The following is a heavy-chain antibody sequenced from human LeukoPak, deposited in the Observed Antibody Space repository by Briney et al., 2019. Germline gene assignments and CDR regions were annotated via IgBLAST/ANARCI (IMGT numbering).Heavy chain of an antibody. V-gene: IGHV4-4*02. CDR1: GGSISSSHW. CDR2: IDHSGST. Sequence: NPSGTLSLTCAVSGGSISSSHWWSWVRQPPGKGLEWIGEIDHSGSTNYSPSLKSRVTLSVDKSKNQFSLKLSSVTAADTAVYYCARGTGCSSGCPDYWGQGTLVTVSS. CDR3: ARGTGCSSGCPDY. J-gene: IGHJ4*02. D-gene: IGHD6-19*01.